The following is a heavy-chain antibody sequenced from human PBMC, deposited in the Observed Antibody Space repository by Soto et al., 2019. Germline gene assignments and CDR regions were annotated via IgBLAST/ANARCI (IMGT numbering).Heavy chain of an antibody. D-gene: IGHD4-17*01. CDR1: GASIITDNYF. CDR2: ISYSGRT. Sequence: SETLSLTCTVSGASIITDNYFWVWIRQSPRRGLELVGSISYSGRTYDNPSLQSRVTISIDASKNQFSLKLTSVTTADTAVYYCARRRASDYGGNHHPYYFDRWGQGALVT. CDR3: ARRRASDYGGNHHPYYFDR. J-gene: IGHJ4*02. V-gene: IGHV4-39*01.